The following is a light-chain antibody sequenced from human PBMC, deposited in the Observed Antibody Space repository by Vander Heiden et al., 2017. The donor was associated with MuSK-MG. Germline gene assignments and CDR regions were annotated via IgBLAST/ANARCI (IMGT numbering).Light chain of an antibody. Sequence: DMQTHQSPSTLSASVGDRVTITCRASQSISSWLAWYQQKPGTAPKLLIYQASILETGVPSRFSGSASGTEFTLTISSLQPDDFATYFCQQYNTSHTFGQGTQLDVK. CDR1: QSISSW. J-gene: IGKJ2*01. CDR2: QAS. V-gene: IGKV1-5*03. CDR3: QQYNTSHT.